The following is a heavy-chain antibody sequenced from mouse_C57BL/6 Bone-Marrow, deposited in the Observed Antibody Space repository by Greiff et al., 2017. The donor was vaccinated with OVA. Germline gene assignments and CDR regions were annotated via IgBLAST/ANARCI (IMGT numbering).Heavy chain of an antibody. V-gene: IGHV1-81*01. J-gene: IGHJ1*03. D-gene: IGHD2-5*01. CDR1: GYTFTSYG. Sequence: VQLQQSGAELARPGASVKLSCKASGYTFTSYGISWVKQRTGQGLEWIGEIYPRSGNTYYNEKFKGKATLTADKSSSTAYMELRSLASEDSAVYFCAKWGDSNYWYFDGWGTGTTVTVSS. CDR2: IYPRSGNT. CDR3: AKWGDSNYWYFDG.